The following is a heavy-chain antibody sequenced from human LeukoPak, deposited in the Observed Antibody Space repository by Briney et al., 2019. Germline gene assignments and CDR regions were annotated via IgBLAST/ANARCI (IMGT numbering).Heavy chain of an antibody. J-gene: IGHJ5*02. Sequence: ASVKVSCKASGYTFTGYYMHWVRQAPGQGLEWMGWINPNSGGTNYAQKFQGRVTMTRDTSISTAYMELSRLRSDDTAVYYCARVIIPAAMIRWFDPWGQGTLVTVSS. V-gene: IGHV1-2*02. CDR1: GYTFTGYY. D-gene: IGHD2-2*01. CDR3: ARVIIPAAMIRWFDP. CDR2: INPNSGGT.